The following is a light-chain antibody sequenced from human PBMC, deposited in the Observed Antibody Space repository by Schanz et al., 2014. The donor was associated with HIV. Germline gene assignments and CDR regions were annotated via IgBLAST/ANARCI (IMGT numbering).Light chain of an antibody. V-gene: IGLV2-14*03. J-gene: IGLJ1*01. CDR3: CSYAGSNTYV. CDR1: SSDVGAYNY. Sequence: QSVLTQPASVSGSPGQSITISCTGTSSDVGAYNYVSWYQQHPGKAPKLMIFDVNSRPSGVSDRFSGSKSGNAASLTLSGLQADDEAEYFCCSYAGSNTYVFGSGTKLTVL. CDR2: DVN.